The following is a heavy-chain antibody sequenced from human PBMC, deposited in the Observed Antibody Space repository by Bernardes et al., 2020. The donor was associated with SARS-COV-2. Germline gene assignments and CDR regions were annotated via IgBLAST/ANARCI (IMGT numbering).Heavy chain of an antibody. J-gene: IGHJ4*02. Sequence: GGSLRLSCAASGFTFSSYAMHWVRQAPGKGLEWVAVISYDGSNKYYADSVKGRFTISRDNSKNTLYLQMNSLRAEDTAVYYCARGGCSSTSCSGDYWGRGTLVTVSS. CDR2: ISYDGSNK. CDR1: GFTFSSYA. D-gene: IGHD2-2*01. V-gene: IGHV3-30-3*01. CDR3: ARGGCSSTSCSGDY.